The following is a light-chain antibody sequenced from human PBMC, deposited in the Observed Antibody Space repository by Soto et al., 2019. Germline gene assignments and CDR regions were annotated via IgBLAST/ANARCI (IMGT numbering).Light chain of an antibody. CDR1: QSVSSSF. Sequence: EIVLTQSPGTLSLSPGERATLSCRASQSVSSSFLAWYQQKPGQAPRLLIYGASSRATGIPDRFSGSGSGTDLTITISRLEPEDCEVYYCQQYGSSPSTFGQGTRLEIK. J-gene: IGKJ5*01. CDR2: GAS. CDR3: QQYGSSPST. V-gene: IGKV3-20*01.